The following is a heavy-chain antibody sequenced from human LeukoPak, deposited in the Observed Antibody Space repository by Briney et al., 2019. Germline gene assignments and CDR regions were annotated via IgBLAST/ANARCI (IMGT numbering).Heavy chain of an antibody. D-gene: IGHD3-9*01. CDR2: TWVDESDK. J-gene: IGHJ4*02. Sequence: GGSLRLSCAASGFSFSSYGMHWVRQAPGKGLEWVAVTWVDESDKYYGDSGKGRFTISRDNSKNTLYLQMNSLRAEDTAVYYCAKGRRYDISTGGTDDYWGQGTLVTVSS. CDR1: GFSFSSYG. V-gene: IGHV3-33*06. CDR3: AKGRRYDISTGGTDDY.